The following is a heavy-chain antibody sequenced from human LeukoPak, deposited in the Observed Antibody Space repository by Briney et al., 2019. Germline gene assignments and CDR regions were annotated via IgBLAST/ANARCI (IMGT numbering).Heavy chain of an antibody. V-gene: IGHV1-24*01. CDR1: GYTLTELS. CDR3: ATVPHIVATIGRYDY. Sequence: ASVKVSCKVSGYTLTELSMHWVRQAPGKGLEWMGGFDPEDGETIYAQKFQGRVTMTEYTSTDTAYMELSSLRSEDTAVYYCATVPHIVATIGRYDYWGQGTLVTVSS. CDR2: FDPEDGET. D-gene: IGHD5-12*01. J-gene: IGHJ4*02.